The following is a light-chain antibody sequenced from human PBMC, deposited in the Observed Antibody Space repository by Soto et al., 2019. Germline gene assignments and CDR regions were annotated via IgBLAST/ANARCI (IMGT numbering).Light chain of an antibody. Sequence: IQMTQNPSSLSASVGDRVTITCRASQSISSYLNWYQQKPGKAPKLLIYAASSLQSGVPSRFSGSGSGTDFTLTISSLQPEDFATYYCQQSYSTPITFGQGRLLE. J-gene: IGKJ5*01. CDR1: QSISSY. V-gene: IGKV1-39*01. CDR3: QQSYSTPIT. CDR2: AAS.